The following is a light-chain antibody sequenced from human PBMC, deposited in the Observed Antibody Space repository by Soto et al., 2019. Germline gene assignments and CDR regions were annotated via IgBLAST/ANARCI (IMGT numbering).Light chain of an antibody. CDR2: DTS. Sequence: IVLTQSPGTLSLSPGERATLSCRASQSVGRRYLACYQQKPGQAPRLLIYDTSDRASDIPDRFSGSGSGTDFTLTISRLVPEDFAVYYCQHQGTFGGGTKVEIK. V-gene: IGKV3-20*01. J-gene: IGKJ4*01. CDR1: QSVGRRY. CDR3: QHQGT.